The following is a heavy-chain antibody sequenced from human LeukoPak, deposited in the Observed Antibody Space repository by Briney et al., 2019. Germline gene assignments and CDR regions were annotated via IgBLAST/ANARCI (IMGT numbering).Heavy chain of an antibody. Sequence: GGSLRLSCAASGFTFSSYEMNWVRQAPGKGLEWVSYISSSGSTIYYADSVKGRFTISRDNAKNSLYLQMNSLRAEDTAVYYCAKDRPRGYSYGYFDYWGQGTLVTVSS. CDR2: ISSSGSTI. V-gene: IGHV3-48*03. D-gene: IGHD5-18*01. J-gene: IGHJ4*02. CDR3: AKDRPRGYSYGYFDY. CDR1: GFTFSSYE.